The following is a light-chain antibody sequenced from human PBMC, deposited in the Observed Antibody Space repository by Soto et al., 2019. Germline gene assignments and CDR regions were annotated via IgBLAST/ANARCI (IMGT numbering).Light chain of an antibody. CDR2: GVS. V-gene: IGLV2-14*01. CDR1: GSDVGSYNF. J-gene: IGLJ1*01. CDR3: SSYTSSSLYV. Sequence: QSALTQPASVSGSPGQSITISCTGIGSDVGSYNFVSWYQQHPGKAPRLILYGVNGVSDRPSGVSIRFSGSESGNTASLTISGLQPEDEADYYCSSYTSSSLYVFGTGTKLTVL.